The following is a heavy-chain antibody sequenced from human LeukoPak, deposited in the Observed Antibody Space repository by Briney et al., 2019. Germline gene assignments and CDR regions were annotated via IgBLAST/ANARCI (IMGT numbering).Heavy chain of an antibody. CDR3: ARDRYDFWSGYYPGWFDP. CDR1: GYTFTSYG. J-gene: IGHJ5*02. Sequence: ASVKVSCKASGYTFTSYGISWVRQAPGQGLEWMGWISAYNGNTNYAQKLQGRVTMTTDTSTSTAYMELRSLRSDDTAVYYCARDRYDFWSGYYPGWFDPWGQGTLVTVSS. D-gene: IGHD3-3*01. V-gene: IGHV1-18*01. CDR2: ISAYNGNT.